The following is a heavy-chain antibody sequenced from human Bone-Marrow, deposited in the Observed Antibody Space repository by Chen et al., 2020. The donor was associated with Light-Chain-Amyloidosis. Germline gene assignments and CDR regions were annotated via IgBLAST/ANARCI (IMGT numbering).Heavy chain of an antibody. CDR1: GLTFRSYP. CDR2: ISSTGSAA. J-gene: IGHJ4*02. V-gene: IGHV3-23*01. D-gene: IGHD3-16*01. Sequence: EVQILESGGDLVQPGGSLRLSCEASGLTFRSYPMSWVRQASGKGLEWVSSISSTGSAAYYADTVKGRFTISRDNSKNTVHLQKDNLRAEDTAMYYCAKVLSAFDGGYNFDHWGRGNLVTVSS. CDR3: AKVLSAFDGGYNFDH.